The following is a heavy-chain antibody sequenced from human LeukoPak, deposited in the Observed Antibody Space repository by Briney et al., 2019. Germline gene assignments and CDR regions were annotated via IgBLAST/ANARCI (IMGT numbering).Heavy chain of an antibody. CDR2: IWYDGSNK. J-gene: IGHJ4*02. V-gene: IGHV3-33*01. CDR1: GFTFSSYG. CDR3: ARDRGDYLMGY. Sequence: GGSLRLSCAASGFTFSSYGMHWVRQAPGKGLEWVAGIWYDGSNKYYADSVKGRFTISRDNSKNTLYLQMNSLRAEDTAVYYCARDRGDYLMGYWGQGTLVTVSS. D-gene: IGHD4-17*01.